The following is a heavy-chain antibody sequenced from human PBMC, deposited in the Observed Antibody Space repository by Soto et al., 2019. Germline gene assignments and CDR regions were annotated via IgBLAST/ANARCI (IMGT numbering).Heavy chain of an antibody. V-gene: IGHV1-2*06. D-gene: IGHD5-18*01. J-gene: IGHJ4*02. CDR1: GYRFTTHY. Sequence: ASVKVSCKASGYRFTTHYIHWVRQAPGQGLEWMGRMNVGTGGTTYAHKFQGRVTMTRDTSIRTAYLEVSSVKSDDTAMYYCARDGNFALRGYSFGFDFWGQGTLVT. CDR3: ARDGNFALRGYSFGFDF. CDR2: MNVGTGGT.